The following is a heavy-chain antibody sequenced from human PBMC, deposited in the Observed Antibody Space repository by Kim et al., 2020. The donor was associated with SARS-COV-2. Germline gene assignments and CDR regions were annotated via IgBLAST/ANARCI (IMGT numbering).Heavy chain of an antibody. CDR2: MKSSGSH. Sequence: SETLSLTCNVSGVSISSDAYYWNWVRQHPGKGLEWIGHMKSSGSHYYNPSLKSGVTMSLDMSKNQFSLRLSSVTAADTAVYYCARDFVNSNWSMDVWGKGTMVTVSS. D-gene: IGHD6-13*01. J-gene: IGHJ6*03. V-gene: IGHV4-31*03. CDR1: GVSISSDAYY. CDR3: ARDFVNSNWSMDV.